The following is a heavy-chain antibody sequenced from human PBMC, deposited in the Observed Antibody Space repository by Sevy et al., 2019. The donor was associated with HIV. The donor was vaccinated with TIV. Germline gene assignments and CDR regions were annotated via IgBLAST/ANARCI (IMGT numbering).Heavy chain of an antibody. CDR2: INPNSGGT. V-gene: IGHV1-2*02. J-gene: IGHJ5*02. CDR1: GYTFTGYY. CDR3: ARGMVRGVIIEGNKWFDP. Sequence: ASVKVSCKASGYTFTGYYMHWVRQAPGQGLEWMGWINPNSGGTNYAQKFQGRVTMTRDTSISTAYMELSRLRSDDTAVYYCARGMVRGVIIEGNKWFDPWGQGTLVTVSS. D-gene: IGHD3-10*01.